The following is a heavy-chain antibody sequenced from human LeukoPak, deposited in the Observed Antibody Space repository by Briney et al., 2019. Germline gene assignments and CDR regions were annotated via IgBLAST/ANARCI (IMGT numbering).Heavy chain of an antibody. J-gene: IGHJ5*02. D-gene: IGHD2-2*01. CDR3: ARGRLGYCSSTSCYAGWFDP. CDR1: GYTFTSYD. CDR2: VNPNSGNT. Sequence: ASVKVSCKASGYTFTSYDINWVRQATGQGLEWMGWVNPNSGNTGYAQKFQGRVTMTRNTSISTAYMELSSLRSEDTAVYYCARGRLGYCSSTSCYAGWFDPWGQGTLVTVSS. V-gene: IGHV1-8*01.